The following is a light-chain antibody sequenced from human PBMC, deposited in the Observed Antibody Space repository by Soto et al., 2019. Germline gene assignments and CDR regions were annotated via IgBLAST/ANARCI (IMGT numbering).Light chain of an antibody. V-gene: IGKV3-20*01. J-gene: IGKJ4*01. CDR3: QQYGTSVPLT. CDR1: QSVSSSY. Sequence: EIVLTQSPGTLSLSPGERATLSCRASQSVSSSYLAWYQQKPGQAPRLLIYGASTRATGIPDRFSGSGSATDFTLTISRLEPGDFAVYYCQQYGTSVPLTFXGGTKVDIK. CDR2: GAS.